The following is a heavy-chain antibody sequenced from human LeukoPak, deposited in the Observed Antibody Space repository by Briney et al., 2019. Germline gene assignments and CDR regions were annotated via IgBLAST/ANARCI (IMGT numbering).Heavy chain of an antibody. D-gene: IGHD2/OR15-2a*01. CDR3: ATPNEYSAWSLQRPGGTPYYYYYYGMDV. CDR1: RGTFSSYA. CDR2: IIPIFGTA. Sequence: SVNVSCTASRGTFSSYAISWVRQAPGQGLEWMGGIIPIFGTANYAQKFQGRVTITADESTSTAYMELSSLRSEDTAVYYCATPNEYSAWSLQRPGGTPYYYYYYGMDVWGQGTTVTVSS. J-gene: IGHJ6*02. V-gene: IGHV1-69*13.